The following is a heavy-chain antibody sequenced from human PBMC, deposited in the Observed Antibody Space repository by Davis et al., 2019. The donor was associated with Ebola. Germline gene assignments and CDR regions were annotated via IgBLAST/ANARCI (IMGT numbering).Heavy chain of an antibody. D-gene: IGHD3-16*01. CDR2: TYYTSEWHN. CDR1: GDSVPSGG. Sequence: HSQTPSLTRVISGDSVPSGGWNWIRQSPSRGLEWLGRTYYTSEWHNDYGESVKSRITINPDTSKNQLSLQLNSVTPEDTAVYYCVRGWGRSGLDVWGQGTTVTVSS. J-gene: IGHJ6*02. V-gene: IGHV6-1*01. CDR3: VRGWGRSGLDV.